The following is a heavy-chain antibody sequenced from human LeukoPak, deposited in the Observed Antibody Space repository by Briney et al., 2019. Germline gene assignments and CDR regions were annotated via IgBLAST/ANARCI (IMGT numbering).Heavy chain of an antibody. CDR1: GGTFSSYA. CDR2: IIAIFGTA. CDR3: ARDFEDCSGGSSLYYFDY. Sequence: ASVKVSCKASGGTFSSYAISWLRQAPGQGLEWMGRIIAIFGTANYAQKFQGRVTITTDESTSTAYMELSSLRSEDMAVYYCARDFEDCSGGSSLYYFDYWGQGTLVTVSS. D-gene: IGHD2-15*01. J-gene: IGHJ4*02. V-gene: IGHV1-69*05.